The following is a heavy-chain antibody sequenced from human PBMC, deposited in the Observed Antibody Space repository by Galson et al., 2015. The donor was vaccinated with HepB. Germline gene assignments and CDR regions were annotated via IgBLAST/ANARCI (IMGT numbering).Heavy chain of an antibody. V-gene: IGHV1-69*10. CDR3: ASRSSVLPTIGDHAFDI. D-gene: IGHD3-10*01. J-gene: IGHJ3*02. Sequence: SVKVSCKASGGTFSTYTITWVRQAPGQGLEWMGGIIPFLGIPNYAQRFQGRVTITADKSTSTAYMEPSSLRSEDTAVYYCASRSSVLPTIGDHAFDIWGQGTMVTVSS. CDR2: IIPFLGIP. CDR1: GGTFSTYT.